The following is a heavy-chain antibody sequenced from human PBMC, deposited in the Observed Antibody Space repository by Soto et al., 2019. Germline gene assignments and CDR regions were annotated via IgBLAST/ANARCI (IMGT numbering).Heavy chain of an antibody. D-gene: IGHD3-9*01. CDR1: GFTFSSYS. J-gene: IGHJ4*02. V-gene: IGHV3-21*01. Sequence: GGSLRLSCAASGFTFSSYSMNWVRQAPGKGLEWVSSISSSSSYIYYADSVKGRFTISRDNAKNSLYLQMNSLRAEDTAVYYCARDRDDILTPPNDYWGQGTLVTVSS. CDR3: ARDRDDILTPPNDY. CDR2: ISSSSSYI.